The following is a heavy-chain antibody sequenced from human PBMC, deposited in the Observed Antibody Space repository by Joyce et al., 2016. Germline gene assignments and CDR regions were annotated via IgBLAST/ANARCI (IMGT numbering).Heavy chain of an antibody. Sequence: EVQLVESGGGLVQPGRSLRLSCRTSGFTFGDHVMSWVRQAPGKGLEWVGFIRSRTYGGTTEYAASVKGRFIISRDDSKSIAYLQMNSLKTEDTAVYCCARAGETTYYYDSSGYYWLDYWGQGTLVTVSS. CDR2: IRSRTYGGTT. J-gene: IGHJ4*02. D-gene: IGHD3-22*01. CDR1: GFTFGDHV. V-gene: IGHV3-49*04. CDR3: ARAGETTYYYDSSGYYWLDY.